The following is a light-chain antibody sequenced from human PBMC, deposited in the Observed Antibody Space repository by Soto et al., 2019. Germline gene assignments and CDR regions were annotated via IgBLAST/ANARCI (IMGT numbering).Light chain of an antibody. CDR1: QNIRSW. V-gene: IGKV1-5*03. J-gene: IGKJ1*01. Sequence: DIHLTPSPSTLSAAVGDSVTITFRASQNIRSWLAWYQQKPGKAPKLLIYKASTLKSGVPSRFSGSGSGTEFTLTISSLQPDDFATYYCQHYNSYSEAFGQGTKVDIK. CDR2: KAS. CDR3: QHYNSYSEA.